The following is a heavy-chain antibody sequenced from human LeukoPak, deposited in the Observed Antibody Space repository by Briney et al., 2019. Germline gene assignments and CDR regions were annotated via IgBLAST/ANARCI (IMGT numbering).Heavy chain of an antibody. J-gene: IGHJ4*02. V-gene: IGHV4-4*07. CDR2: IYTSGST. D-gene: IGHD2-2*02. Sequence: PSETLSLTCTVSGGSISSYYWSWIRQPAGKGLEWIGRIYTSGSTNYNPSLKSRVTMSVDTSKNQFSLKLSSVTAADTAVYYCAREVVVPAAILATRPFDYWGQGALVTVSS. CDR3: AREVVVPAAILATRPFDY. CDR1: GGSISSYY.